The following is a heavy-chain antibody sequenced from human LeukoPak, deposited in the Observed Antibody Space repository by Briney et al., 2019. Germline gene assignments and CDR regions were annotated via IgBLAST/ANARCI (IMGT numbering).Heavy chain of an antibody. D-gene: IGHD1-26*01. V-gene: IGHV3-64*01. CDR1: GFTFSYNA. Sequence: GGSLRLSCVASGFTFSYNAMHWVRQAPGKGLEYVSAINTNGGTTYYANSVKGRFTISRDNSKNTVYLQMGSLRAEDMAVYYCVRTSGSLDYWGQGTLVTVSS. J-gene: IGHJ4*02. CDR2: INTNGGTT. CDR3: VRTSGSLDY.